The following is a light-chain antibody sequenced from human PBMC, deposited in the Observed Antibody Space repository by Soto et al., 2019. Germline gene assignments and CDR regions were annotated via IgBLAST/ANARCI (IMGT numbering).Light chain of an antibody. J-gene: IGLJ2*01. CDR3: SSYTTSSTQV. CDR2: DVS. Sequence: QSALTQPASVSGSPGQSITISCTGTSSDVGAYNYVSWYQHHPGKAPKLMISDVSHRPSGVSNRFSGSKSGNTASLTISGLQAEDEADYSCSSYTTSSTQVFGGGTKVTVL. V-gene: IGLV2-14*01. CDR1: SSDVGAYNY.